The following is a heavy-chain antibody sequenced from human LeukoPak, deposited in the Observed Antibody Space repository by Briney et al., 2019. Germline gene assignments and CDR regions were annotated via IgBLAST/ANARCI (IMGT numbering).Heavy chain of an antibody. V-gene: IGHV4-59*08. D-gene: IGHD6-13*01. J-gene: IGHJ3*02. CDR3: ARRNAGTDDAFDI. CDR1: GGSISSYY. CDR2: IYYSGST. Sequence: SETLSLTCTVSGGSISSYYWSWIRQPPGKGLEWIGYIYYSGSTNYNPSLKSRVTISVDTSKNQYSLKLSSVTAADTAVYYCARRNAGTDDAFDIWGQGTMVTVSS.